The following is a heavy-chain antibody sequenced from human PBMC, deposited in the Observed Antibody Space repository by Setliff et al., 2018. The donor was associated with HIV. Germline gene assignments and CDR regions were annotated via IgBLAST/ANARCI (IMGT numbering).Heavy chain of an antibody. Sequence: SETLSLTCTVSGGSISGGGYYWSWIRQHPGKGLDWIGNIYYIGNTDYNPSLKSRVNISIDTSKNQFSLKLSSVTAADTAIYYCARVPRITTLRNAFDIWGQGTMVTVSS. D-gene: IGHD3-3*01. J-gene: IGHJ3*02. CDR3: ARVPRITTLRNAFDI. V-gene: IGHV4-31*03. CDR1: GGSISGGGYY. CDR2: IYYIGNT.